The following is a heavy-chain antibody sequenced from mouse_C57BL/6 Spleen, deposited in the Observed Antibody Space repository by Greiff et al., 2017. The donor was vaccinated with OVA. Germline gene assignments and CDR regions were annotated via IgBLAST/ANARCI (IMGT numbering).Heavy chain of an antibody. Sequence: EVQLQQSGPELVKPGASVKISCKASGYTFTDYYMNWVKQSHGKSLEWIGDINPNNGGTSYNQKFKGKATLTVDKSSSTAYMELRSLTSEDSAVYYCAREGVDAMDYWGQGTSVTVSS. CDR3: AREGVDAMDY. J-gene: IGHJ4*01. V-gene: IGHV1-26*01. CDR2: INPNNGGT. D-gene: IGHD1-3*01. CDR1: GYTFTDYY.